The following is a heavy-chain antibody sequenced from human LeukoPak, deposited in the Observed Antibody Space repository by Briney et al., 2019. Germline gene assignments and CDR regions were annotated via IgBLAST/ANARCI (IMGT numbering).Heavy chain of an antibody. J-gene: IGHJ4*02. D-gene: IGHD6-19*01. CDR1: VFTLGIYT. Sequence: GGSLRLSCAASVFTLGIYTISWVRQAPGKGLEWVSHVSSSGTTTYYADSVKGRSSISRDNPKNTRFLQLSSLRADDTEVYYCASPGQWPVYFDCWGAGIQVTVSS. CDR2: VSSSGTTT. CDR3: ASPGQWPVYFDC. V-gene: IGHV3-23*01.